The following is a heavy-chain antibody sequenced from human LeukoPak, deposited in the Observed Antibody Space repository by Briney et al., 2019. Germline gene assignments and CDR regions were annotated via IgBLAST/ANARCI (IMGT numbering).Heavy chain of an antibody. CDR2: IKQDGSEK. V-gene: IGHV3-7*01. D-gene: IGHD4-11*01. CDR3: ARGPTSVTHGMDV. J-gene: IGHJ6*02. CDR1: GFTFSSYW. Sequence: GGSLRLSCAASGFTFSSYWMSWVRRAPGKGLEWVANIKQDGSEKYFVDSVKGRFTISRDNAKNSLYLQMNSLRAEDTAVYYCARGPTSVTHGMDVWGQGTLVTVSS.